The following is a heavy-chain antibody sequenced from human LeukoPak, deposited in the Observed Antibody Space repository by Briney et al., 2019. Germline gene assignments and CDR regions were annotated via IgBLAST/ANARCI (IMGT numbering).Heavy chain of an antibody. Sequence: PGRSLRLSCAASGFTFDDYAMHWVRQAPGKGLEWVSGISWNSGSIGYADSVKGRFTISRDNSKNTVYLQMNSLRADDTAVYYCAKAPGGIVGYWGQGTLVTVSS. CDR2: ISWNSGSI. J-gene: IGHJ4*02. CDR3: AKAPGGIVGY. D-gene: IGHD3-16*01. CDR1: GFTFDDYA. V-gene: IGHV3-9*01.